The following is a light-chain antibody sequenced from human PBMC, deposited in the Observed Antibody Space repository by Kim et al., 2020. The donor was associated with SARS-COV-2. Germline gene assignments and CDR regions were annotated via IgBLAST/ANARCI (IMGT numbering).Light chain of an antibody. V-gene: IGLV3-19*01. CDR2: GKN. J-gene: IGLJ2*01. CDR3: NSRDSNDNVV. Sequence: VDLGHTVRITCKGDSLRSYYATWYQQKPGQAPILVIYGKNNRPSGIPDRFSGSSSGNTASLTITGTQAGDEADYYCNSRDSNDNVVFGGGTQLTVL. CDR1: SLRSYY.